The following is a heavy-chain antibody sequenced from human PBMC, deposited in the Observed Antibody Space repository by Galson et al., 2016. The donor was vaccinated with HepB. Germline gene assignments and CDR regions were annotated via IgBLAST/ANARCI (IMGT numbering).Heavy chain of an antibody. CDR2: ISWNSGSI. CDR1: GFIFKDYA. D-gene: IGHD1-26*01. J-gene: IGHJ1*01. V-gene: IGHV3-9*01. Sequence: SLRLSCAAPGFIFKDYAMHWVRQAPGKGLEWVSSISWNSGSIGYADSVKGRFTISRDNAKNSLYLQMNNLRAEDTAFYYCAQDKASMSVGATNFQHWGQGTLVTVSS. CDR3: AQDKASMSVGATNFQH.